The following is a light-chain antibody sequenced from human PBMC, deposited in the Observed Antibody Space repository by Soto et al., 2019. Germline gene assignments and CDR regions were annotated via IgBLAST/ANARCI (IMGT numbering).Light chain of an antibody. J-gene: IGLJ2*01. CDR2: DNT. V-gene: IGLV1-40*01. Sequence: QSVLTQPPSVSGAPGQRVTISCTGSSSNIGAGFDVHWYQHLPGTAPKPLIYDNTNRPSGVPDRFSGSKSGTSASLAITGLQAEDEAEYYCQSYDSSLSGWLFGGGTKLTVL. CDR1: SSNIGAGFD. CDR3: QSYDSSLSGWL.